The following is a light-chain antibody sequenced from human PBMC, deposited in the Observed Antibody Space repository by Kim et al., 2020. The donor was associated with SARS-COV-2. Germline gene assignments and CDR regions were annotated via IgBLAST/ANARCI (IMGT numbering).Light chain of an antibody. J-gene: IGKJ5*01. CDR3: QQRSNWPIT. CDR2: DAS. V-gene: IGKV3-11*01. Sequence: EIVLTQSPATLSLSPWERATLSCRASQSVSSYLAWYQQKTGQAPRLLIYDASNRATGIPARFSGSGSGTDFTLTISSLEPEDFAVYYCQQRSNWPITFGQGTRLESK. CDR1: QSVSSY.